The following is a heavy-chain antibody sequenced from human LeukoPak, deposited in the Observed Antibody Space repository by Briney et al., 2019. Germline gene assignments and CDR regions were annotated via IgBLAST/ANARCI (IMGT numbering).Heavy chain of an antibody. J-gene: IGHJ4*02. CDR3: ARRSFEYSSTGDFDY. Sequence: PSETLSLTCTVSGGSISSYYWSWIRQPPGKGLEWIGYISYSGSTNYNPSLKSRVTISIDTSKNQFSLKLSSVTAADTAVYYCARRSFEYSSTGDFDYWGQGTLVTVSS. CDR2: ISYSGST. V-gene: IGHV4-59*08. CDR1: GGSISSYY. D-gene: IGHD6-6*01.